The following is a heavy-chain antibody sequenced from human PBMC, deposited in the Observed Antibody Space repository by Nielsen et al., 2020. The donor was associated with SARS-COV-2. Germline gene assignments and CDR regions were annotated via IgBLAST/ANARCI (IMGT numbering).Heavy chain of an antibody. D-gene: IGHD6-13*01. V-gene: IGHV3-23*03. CDR2: IYSGGSST. J-gene: IGHJ5*02. Sequence: VRQAPGKGLEWVSVIYSGGSSTYYADSVKGRFTISRDNSKNTLYLQMNSLRAEDTAVYYCANAYSSSWTNWFDPWGQGTLVTVSS. CDR3: ANAYSSSWTNWFDP.